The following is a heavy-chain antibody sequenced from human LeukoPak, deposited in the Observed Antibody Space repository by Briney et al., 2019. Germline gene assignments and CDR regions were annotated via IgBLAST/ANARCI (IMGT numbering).Heavy chain of an antibody. Sequence: PGGSLRLSCAASGFTFSSYGMHWVRQAAGKGLEWVAFIRYDGSNKYYADSVKGRFTISRDNAKSSLYLQMNSLRAEDTAVYYCARDLYSYGYVGDYWGQGTLVTVSS. CDR1: GFTFSSYG. D-gene: IGHD5-18*01. V-gene: IGHV3-30*02. J-gene: IGHJ4*02. CDR3: ARDLYSYGYVGDY. CDR2: IRYDGSNK.